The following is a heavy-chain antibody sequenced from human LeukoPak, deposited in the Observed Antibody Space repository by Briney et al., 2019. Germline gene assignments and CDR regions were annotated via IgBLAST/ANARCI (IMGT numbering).Heavy chain of an antibody. CDR1: GGSFSGYY. J-gene: IGHJ3*02. CDR2: INHSGST. CDR3: TRRPGNSGSYLGAFDI. D-gene: IGHD1-26*01. V-gene: IGHV4-34*01. Sequence: SETLSLTCAVYGGSFSGYYWSWIRQPPGKGLEWIGEINHSGSTNYNPSLKSRVTMSVDTSKNLFSLKLSSVTAADTAVYYCTRRPGNSGSYLGAFDIWGQGTMVTVSS.